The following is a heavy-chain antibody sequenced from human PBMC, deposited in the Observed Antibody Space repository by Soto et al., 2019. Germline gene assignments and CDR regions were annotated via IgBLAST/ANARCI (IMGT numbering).Heavy chain of an antibody. CDR2: ITYDGSEK. D-gene: IGHD2-2*01. Sequence: PGGSLRLSCAASGFTFRNYAMHWVRQAPGKGLEWVAVITYDGSEKFYADSVKGRFTSPRDNSKNTLYLQMNSLRAEDTAVYYCASRSPALDYWGQGTLVTVS. J-gene: IGHJ4*02. CDR1: GFTFRNYA. CDR3: ASRSPALDY. V-gene: IGHV3-30-3*01.